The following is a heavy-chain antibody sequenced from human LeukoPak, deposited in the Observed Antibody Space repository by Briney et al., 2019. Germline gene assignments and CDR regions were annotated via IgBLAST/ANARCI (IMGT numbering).Heavy chain of an antibody. D-gene: IGHD5-24*01. CDR1: GGTFSSYA. V-gene: IGHV1-69*13. J-gene: IGHJ3*02. CDR2: IIPIFGTA. CDR3: ARGREMATILCAFDI. Sequence: SVKVSCKASGGTFSSYAISWVRQAPGQGLEWTGGIIPIFGTANYAQKFQGRVTITADESTSTAYMELSSLRSEDTAVYYCARGREMATILCAFDIWGQGTMVTVSS.